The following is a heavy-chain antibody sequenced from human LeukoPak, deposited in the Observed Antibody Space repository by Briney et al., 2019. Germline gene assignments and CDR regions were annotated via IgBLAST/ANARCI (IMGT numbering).Heavy chain of an antibody. Sequence: GGSLRLSCAASGFTFNTYTMNWVRQAPGKGLEWVSSITASRTVIYYADSVKGRFTISRDNAKNSLYLQMNSLRAEDTAVYYCARAAYCSGGSCYDGYYYYMDVWGKGTTVTISS. D-gene: IGHD2-15*01. CDR3: ARAAYCSGGSCYDGYYYYMDV. CDR1: GFTFNTYT. J-gene: IGHJ6*03. V-gene: IGHV3-21*04. CDR2: ITASRTVI.